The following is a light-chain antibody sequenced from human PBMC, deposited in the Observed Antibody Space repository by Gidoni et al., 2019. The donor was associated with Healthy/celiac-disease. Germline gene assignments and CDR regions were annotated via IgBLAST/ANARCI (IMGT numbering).Light chain of an antibody. J-gene: IGLJ2*01. CDR3: SSYTSSSTSV. CDR1: TSDVGRYNY. Sequence: QSALTQPASVSGSPGQSITLSCTGTTSDVGRYNYVSWYQQHPGKAPKLMIYEVSNRPSGVSNRFSGSKSGNTASLTISGLQAEDEADYYCSSYTSSSTSVFGGGTKLTVL. V-gene: IGLV2-14*01. CDR2: EVS.